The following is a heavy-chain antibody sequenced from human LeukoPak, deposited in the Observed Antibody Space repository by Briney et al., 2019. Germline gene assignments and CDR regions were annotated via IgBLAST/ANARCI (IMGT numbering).Heavy chain of an antibody. V-gene: IGHV3-11*01. Sequence: GGSLRLSCAASGFTFSDYYMSWIRQAPGKGLEWVSYISSSGSTIYYADSVKGRFTISRDNAKNSLYLQMNSLRAEDTAVYYCARDARPYYYDSSGYQLDYWGQGTLVTVSS. CDR3: ARDARPYYYDSSGYQLDY. J-gene: IGHJ4*02. CDR2: ISSSGSTI. D-gene: IGHD3-22*01. CDR1: GFTFSDYY.